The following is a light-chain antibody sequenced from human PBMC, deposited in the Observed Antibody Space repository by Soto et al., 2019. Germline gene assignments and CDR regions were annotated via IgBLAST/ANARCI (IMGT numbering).Light chain of an antibody. V-gene: IGKV1-39*01. J-gene: IGKJ1*01. CDR1: QSISGY. Sequence: DIQMTQSPSSLSASVGDRVTITCRASQSISGYLNWYQQKPGKAPKLLIYAASSLQSGVPSRFSGSGSGTDFTLTISSLQREDFATYFCQQSHSTTWTFGQGTKVDIK. CDR2: AAS. CDR3: QQSHSTTWT.